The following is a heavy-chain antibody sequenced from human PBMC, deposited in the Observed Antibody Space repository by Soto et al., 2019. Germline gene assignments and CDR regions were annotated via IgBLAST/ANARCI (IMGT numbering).Heavy chain of an antibody. J-gene: IGHJ4*02. CDR2: ISYDGSNE. CDR1: GFTFSSYG. Sequence: PGGSLRLSCAASGFTFSSYGMHWVRQAPGKGLEWVAVISYDGSNEYYADSVKGRFTISRDNSKNTLYLQMNSLRAEDTAVYYCAKDVSSTHLDYWGQGTLVTVSS. CDR3: AKDVSSTHLDY. D-gene: IGHD2-2*01. V-gene: IGHV3-30*18.